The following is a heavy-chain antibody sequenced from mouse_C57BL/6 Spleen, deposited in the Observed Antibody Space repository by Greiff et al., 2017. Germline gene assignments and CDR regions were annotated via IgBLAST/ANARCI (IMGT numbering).Heavy chain of an antibody. D-gene: IGHD4-1*01. J-gene: IGHJ3*01. V-gene: IGHV1-82*01. CDR2: IYPGDGDT. Sequence: VQLQQSGPELVKPGASVKISCKASGYAFSSSWMNWVKQRPGKGLEWIGRIYPGDGDTNYNGKFKGKATLTADKSSSTAYMQLSSLTSEDSAVYFCGRLGGNWDATYWGQGTLVTVSA. CDR1: GYAFSSSW. CDR3: GRLGGNWDATY.